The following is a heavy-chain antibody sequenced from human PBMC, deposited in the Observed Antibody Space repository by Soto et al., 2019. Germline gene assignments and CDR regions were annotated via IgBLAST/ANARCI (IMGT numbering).Heavy chain of an antibody. V-gene: IGHV3-48*02. D-gene: IGHD1-26*01. J-gene: IGHJ4*02. CDR2: IRGSSGTT. Sequence: EVQLMESGGGLVRPGGSLRLSCAASGFSVSGYSMNWVRQAPGKGLEWISYIRGSSGTTIYAASVRGRFTISRDNANNSLYLQMDSLRDDDTAVYYCTTEGVGSYSNNGGQGTLVIVSS. CDR3: TTEGVGSYSNN. CDR1: GFSVSGYS.